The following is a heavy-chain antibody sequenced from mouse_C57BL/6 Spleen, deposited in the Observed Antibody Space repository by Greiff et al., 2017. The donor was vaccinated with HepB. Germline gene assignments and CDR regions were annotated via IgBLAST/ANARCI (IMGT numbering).Heavy chain of an antibody. CDR2: ISSGSSTI. J-gene: IGHJ2*01. Sequence: EVQGVESGGGLVKPGGSLKLSCAASGFTFSDYGMHWVRQAPEKGLEWVAYISSGSSTIYSADTVKGRFTISRDNAKNTLFLQMTILRSEDTAMYYWARGLGYYFDYWGQGTTLTVSS. D-gene: IGHD4-1*01. V-gene: IGHV5-17*01. CDR3: ARGLGYYFDY. CDR1: GFTFSDYG.